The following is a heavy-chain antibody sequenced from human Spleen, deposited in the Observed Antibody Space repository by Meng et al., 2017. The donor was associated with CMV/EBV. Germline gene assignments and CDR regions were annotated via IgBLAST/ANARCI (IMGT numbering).Heavy chain of an antibody. CDR2: INHSGST. Sequence: FYGGSFRGYSWSWIRQPPGKGLEWIGEINHSGSTNYNPSLKSRVTISVDTSKNQFSLKLSSVTAADTAVYYCARGASDYGDYVVRYWGQGTLVTVSS. J-gene: IGHJ4*02. V-gene: IGHV4-34*01. CDR3: ARGASDYGDYVVRY. D-gene: IGHD4-17*01. CDR1: GGSFRGYS.